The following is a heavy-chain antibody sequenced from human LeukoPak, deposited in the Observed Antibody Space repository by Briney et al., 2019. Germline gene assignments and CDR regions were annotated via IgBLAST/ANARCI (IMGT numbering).Heavy chain of an antibody. CDR3: ARLDVDYYDSSGYPDP. Sequence: SETLSLNCAVCGGSFSGYSWRWLRHPPAPALAWMGEINHSGSTNYNPSLKSRVTISVDTSKNQFSLKLSSVTAADTAVYYCARLDVDYYDSSGYPDPWGQGTLVTVSS. CDR1: GGSFSGYS. J-gene: IGHJ5*02. V-gene: IGHV4-34*01. CDR2: INHSGST. D-gene: IGHD3-22*01.